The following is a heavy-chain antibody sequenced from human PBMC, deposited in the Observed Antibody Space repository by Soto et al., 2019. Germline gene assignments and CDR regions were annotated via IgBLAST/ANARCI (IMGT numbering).Heavy chain of an antibody. V-gene: IGHV1-46*01. CDR3: ARTPWDSSTHFDP. Sequence: ASVKVSCKASGYTFTSYYMHWVRQAPGQGLEWMGIINPSGGSTSYAQKLQGRVTMTTDTSTSTAYMELRSLRSDDTAVYYCARTPWDSSTHFDPWGQGTLVTVSS. CDR2: INPSGGST. D-gene: IGHD6-13*01. J-gene: IGHJ5*02. CDR1: GYTFTSYY.